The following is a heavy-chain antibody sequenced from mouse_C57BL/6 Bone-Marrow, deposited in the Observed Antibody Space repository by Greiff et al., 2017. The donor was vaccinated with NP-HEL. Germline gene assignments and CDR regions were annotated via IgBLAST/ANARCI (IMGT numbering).Heavy chain of an antibody. D-gene: IGHD2-3*01. Sequence: VQLQQSGAELVRPGASVKLSCTASGFNIKDDYMHWVKQRPEQGLEWIGWIDPENGDTEYASKFQGKATITADTSSNTAYLQLSSRTSEDTAVYYCTTFDDGYYVGYFDYWGQGTTLTVSS. CDR1: GFNIKDDY. V-gene: IGHV14-4*01. J-gene: IGHJ2*01. CDR2: IDPENGDT. CDR3: TTFDDGYYVGYFDY.